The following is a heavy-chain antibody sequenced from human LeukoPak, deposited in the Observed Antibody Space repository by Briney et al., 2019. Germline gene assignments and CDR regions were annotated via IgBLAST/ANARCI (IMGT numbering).Heavy chain of an antibody. J-gene: IGHJ4*02. D-gene: IGHD3-10*01. V-gene: IGHV4-34*01. CDR3: ARGRVVTMVRGVHCFDY. CDR2: INHSGST. Sequence: SETLSLTCAVYGGSFSGYYWSWIRQPPGKGLEWIGEINHSGSTNYNPSLKSRVTISVDTSKNQFSLKLSSATAADTAVYYCARGRVVTMVRGVHCFDYWGQGTLVIVSS. CDR1: GGSFSGYY.